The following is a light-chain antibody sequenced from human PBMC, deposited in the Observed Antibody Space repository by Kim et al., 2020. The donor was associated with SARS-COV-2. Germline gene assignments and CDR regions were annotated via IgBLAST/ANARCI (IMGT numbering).Light chain of an antibody. CDR1: QSISTY. J-gene: IGKJ4*01. Sequence: EIVLTQSPATLSLSPGERATLSCRASQSISTYLAWYQQKLGQAPRLLIYDASKRATGIPARFSGSGSGTDFTLTISSLEPEDFAVYYFQQRDYWPLTFGGWTKVDI. CDR2: DAS. CDR3: QQRDYWPLT. V-gene: IGKV3-11*01.